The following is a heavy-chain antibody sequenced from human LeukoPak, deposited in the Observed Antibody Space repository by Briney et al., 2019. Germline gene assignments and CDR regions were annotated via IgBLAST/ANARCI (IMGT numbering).Heavy chain of an antibody. CDR3: ASSLAILTGQRQTDAFDI. CDR2: MDPDNGNT. CDR1: GYTFTIYD. D-gene: IGHD3-9*01. J-gene: IGHJ3*02. Sequence: GASVKVSCKASGYTFTIYDINWVRQATGQGLEWMGWMDPDNGNTAYAQKLQGRVTMTTDTSTSTAYMELRSLRSDDTAVYYCASSLAILTGQRQTDAFDIWGQGTMVTVSS. V-gene: IGHV1-18*01.